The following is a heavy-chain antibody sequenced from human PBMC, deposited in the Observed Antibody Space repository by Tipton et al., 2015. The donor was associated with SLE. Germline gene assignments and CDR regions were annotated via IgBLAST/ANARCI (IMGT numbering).Heavy chain of an antibody. CDR1: GFTFDDYT. Sequence: SLRLSCAASGFTFDDYTMHWVRQAPGKGLEWVSLISWDGGSTYYADSVKGRFTISRDNSKNSLYVQMNSLRTEDTALYDCAKDMRSGGAAAGTWEAFDIWGQGTMVTVSS. CDR3: AKDMRSGGAAAGTWEAFDI. V-gene: IGHV3-43*01. CDR2: ISWDGGST. D-gene: IGHD6-13*01. J-gene: IGHJ3*02.